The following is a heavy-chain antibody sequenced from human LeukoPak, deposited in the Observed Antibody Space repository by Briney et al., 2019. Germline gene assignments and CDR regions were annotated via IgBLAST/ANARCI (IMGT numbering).Heavy chain of an antibody. J-gene: IGHJ4*02. Sequence: GRSLRLSCAVSGFTFSSYAMHWVRQAPGKGLEWVAIISYDGSHEDYTDSVKGRFTISRDNSKNTLYLQMNSLRHENTALYYCARNRGYSFGYDGAAYWGQGTLVTVSS. CDR3: ARNRGYSFGYDGAAY. CDR1: GFTFSSYA. CDR2: ISYDGSHE. D-gene: IGHD5-18*01. V-gene: IGHV3-30*04.